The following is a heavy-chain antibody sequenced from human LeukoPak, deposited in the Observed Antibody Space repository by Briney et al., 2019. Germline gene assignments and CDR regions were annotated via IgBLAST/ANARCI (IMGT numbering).Heavy chain of an antibody. V-gene: IGHV3-7*01. CDR3: ARDRGYCTFDY. CDR2: MKEDGGEI. Sequence: GGSLRLSCEASAFTFSSYWMSWVRQAPGKGLEWVANMKEDGGEINYVDSVKGRFTISRDNAKNSLFLQMNSLRVEDTAVYYCARDRGYCTFDYWGQGTLVTVSS. D-gene: IGHD2-21*02. CDR1: AFTFSSYW. J-gene: IGHJ4*02.